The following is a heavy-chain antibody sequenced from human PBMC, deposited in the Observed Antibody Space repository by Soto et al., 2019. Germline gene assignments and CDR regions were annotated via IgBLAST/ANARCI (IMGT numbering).Heavy chain of an antibody. CDR1: GGSISSYY. D-gene: IGHD3-22*01. V-gene: IGHV4-59*01. Sequence: SETLFLTCTVSGGSISSYYWSGIRQPPGKGLEWIGYIYYSGSTNYNPSLKSRVTISVDTSKNQFSLKLSSVTAADTAVYYCARLYYYDSSGHFDYWGQGTWSPSP. CDR3: ARLYYYDSSGHFDY. J-gene: IGHJ4*02. CDR2: IYYSGST.